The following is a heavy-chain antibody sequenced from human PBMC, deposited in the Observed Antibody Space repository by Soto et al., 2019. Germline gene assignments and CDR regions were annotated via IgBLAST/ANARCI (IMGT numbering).Heavy chain of an antibody. CDR2: INPSGGST. Sequence: AAVKVSCKASGYTFTSYYMHWVRQAPGQGLEWMGIINPSGGSTSYAQKFQGRVTMTRDTSTSTVCMELSSLRSEDTAVYYCARADIVVVVAASSSTHSLYYGG. D-gene: IGHD2-15*01. J-gene: IGHJ4*01. CDR3: ARADIVVVVAASSSTHSLYY. V-gene: IGHV1-46*01. CDR1: GYTFTSYY.